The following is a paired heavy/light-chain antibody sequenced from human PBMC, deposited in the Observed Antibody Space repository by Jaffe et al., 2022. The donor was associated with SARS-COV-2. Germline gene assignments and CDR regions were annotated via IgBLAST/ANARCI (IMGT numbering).Light chain of an antibody. J-gene: IGKJ1*01. CDR1: QGIRID. V-gene: IGKV1-6*01. CDR2: AAS. Sequence: AIQMTQSPSSLSASVGDRVTITCRASQGIRIDLGWYQQKPGKAPELLIYAASFLQSGVPSRFSGSGSGTNFTLTISSLQPEDFATYYCLQDFDSPLAFGQGTKVEMK. CDR3: LQDFDSPLA.
Heavy chain of an antibody. CDR1: GYTFTDYY. J-gene: IGHJ6*02. CDR2: LSPKNGGT. CDR3: ARWMVRDNYHYGMDV. D-gene: IGHD3-10*01. Sequence: QVQLVQSGAEVKTPGASVKVSCQASGYTFTDYYIHWVRQAPGQGLEWMGWLSPKNGGTHYTQNFQGRVTLTRDTSSNTAYMELNSLTSDDTAVYFCARWMVRDNYHYGMDVWGQGTTVAVSS. V-gene: IGHV1-2*02.